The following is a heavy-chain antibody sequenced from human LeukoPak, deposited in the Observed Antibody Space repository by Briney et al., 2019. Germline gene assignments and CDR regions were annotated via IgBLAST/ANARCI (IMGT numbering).Heavy chain of an antibody. CDR1: GFTFSSHA. V-gene: IGHV3-23*01. CDR2: ISGSGGST. D-gene: IGHD6-13*01. CDR3: VYSSSWYGEDYYGIDV. Sequence: GRSLRLSCAASGFTFSSHAMSWVRQAPGKGREWVSSISGSGGSTYYADPVKGRFTISRDNSKNTLYLQMNSLRAEDTAVYYCVYSSSWYGEDYYGIDVWGQGTTVTVSS. J-gene: IGHJ6*01.